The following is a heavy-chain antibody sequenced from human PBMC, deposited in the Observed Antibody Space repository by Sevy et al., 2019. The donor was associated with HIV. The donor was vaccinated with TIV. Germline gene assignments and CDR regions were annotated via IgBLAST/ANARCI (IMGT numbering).Heavy chain of an antibody. CDR3: ARDLVASTLTMAV. CDR2: ISPSGSPI. CDR1: GFTFTNYV. Sequence: GGSLRLSCAASGFTFTNYVMNWVRQAPGKGLEWVSYISPSGSPIYYADSVNGRFTISRDNARNSLYLQMNSLRADDTGLYYCARDLVASTLTMAVWGQGTTVTVS. J-gene: IGHJ6*02. V-gene: IGHV3-48*03.